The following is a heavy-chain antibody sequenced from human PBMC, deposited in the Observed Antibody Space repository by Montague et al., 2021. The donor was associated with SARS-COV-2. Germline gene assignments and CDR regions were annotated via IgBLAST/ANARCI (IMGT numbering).Heavy chain of an antibody. V-gene: IGHV4-38-2*02. CDR2: SYHSGTT. J-gene: IGHJ4*02. CDR3: ARAPYYGPGKPYQFDY. CDR1: GYSINSNYY. Sequence: SETLSLTCTASGYSINSNYYWGWIRQPPGKGLEWIGCSYHSGTTXXHPSLKSRVAISLDTSNNHFSPKVTSVIAADTAVYYCARAPYYGPGKPYQFDYWGRGTLVTVSS. D-gene: IGHD3-10*01.